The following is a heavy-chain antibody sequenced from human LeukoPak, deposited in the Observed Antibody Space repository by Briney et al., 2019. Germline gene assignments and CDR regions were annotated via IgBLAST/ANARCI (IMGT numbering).Heavy chain of an antibody. D-gene: IGHD3-10*01. V-gene: IGHV3-66*02. CDR2: IYSGGYT. CDR3: ARDQGFGEFYDY. J-gene: IGHJ4*02. CDR1: GFTVSSTY. Sequence: GGSLRLSCAASGFTVSSTYLTWVRQAPGKGLEWLSVIYSGGYTYYADSVKGRFTISRDNSKNTLYLQMNSLRAEDTAVYYCARDQGFGEFYDYWGQGTLVTVSS.